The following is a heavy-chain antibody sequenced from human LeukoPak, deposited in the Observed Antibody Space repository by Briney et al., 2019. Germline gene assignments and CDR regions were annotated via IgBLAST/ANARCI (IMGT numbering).Heavy chain of an antibody. V-gene: IGHV3-30*02. Sequence: GGSLRLSCAASGFTFSSYGMHWVRQSPGKGLEGVAFVRYDGSKEYYADSVKGRFTISTDNSKKTLHFQMNSLRPEDTALYYCAKIWLGXAVTTDXXHNWGRGTXVTV. J-gene: IGHJ4*02. CDR2: VRYDGSKE. CDR1: GFTFSSYG. D-gene: IGHD4-17*01. CDR3: AKIWLGXAVTTDXXHN.